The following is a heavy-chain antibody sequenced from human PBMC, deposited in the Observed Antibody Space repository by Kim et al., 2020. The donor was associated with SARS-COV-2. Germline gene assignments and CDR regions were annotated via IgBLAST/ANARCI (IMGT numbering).Heavy chain of an antibody. CDR3: ARHFPERDGSPSPVSVDFDP. D-gene: IGHD1-1*01. V-gene: IGHV4-39*01. CDR2: IYYSGST. CDR1: GGSISSSSYY. Sequence: SETLSLTCTVSGGSISSSSYYWGWIRQPPGKGLEWIGSIYYSGSTYYNPSLKSRVTISVDTSKNQFSLKLSSVTAADTAVYYCARHFPERDGSPSPVSVDFDPWGQGTLVTVSS. J-gene: IGHJ5*02.